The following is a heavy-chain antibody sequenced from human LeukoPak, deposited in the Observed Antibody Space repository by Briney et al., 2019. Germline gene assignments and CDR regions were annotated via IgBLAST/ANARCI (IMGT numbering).Heavy chain of an antibody. CDR3: ARYAEVYYYVDL. Sequence: PGGSLRLSCAASGFTFSSYSMNWVRQAPGKGLEWVSSISSSSSYIYYADSVKGRFTISRDDAKKSLYLQMSSLRAEDTAVYFCARYAEVYYYVDLWGTGTTVIVS. D-gene: IGHD2-8*01. J-gene: IGHJ6*03. CDR1: GFTFSSYS. CDR2: ISSSSSYI. V-gene: IGHV3-21*01.